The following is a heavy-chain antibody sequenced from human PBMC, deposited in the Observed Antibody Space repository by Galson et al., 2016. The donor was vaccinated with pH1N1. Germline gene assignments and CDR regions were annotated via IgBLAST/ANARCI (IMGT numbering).Heavy chain of an antibody. V-gene: IGHV5-51*01. CDR3: AKRGGALRPGAFDF. D-gene: IGHD1-26*01. CDR2: IYPGDSDT. J-gene: IGHJ3*01. CDR1: GYSFTTYW. Sequence: QSGAEVKKAGESLKISCKASGYSFTTYWIGWVRQVPGKGLEWMGNIYPGDSDTTYSPSFQGQVTFSVDKSITTAFLHWNSLEASDTAIYYRAKRGGALRPGAFDFWGQGTLVSVSS.